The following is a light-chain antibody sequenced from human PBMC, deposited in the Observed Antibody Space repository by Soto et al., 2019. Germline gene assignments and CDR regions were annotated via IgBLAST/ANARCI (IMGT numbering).Light chain of an antibody. V-gene: IGKV3-11*01. CDR2: ETS. Sequence: EIVLTQSPATLSLSAGERVTLSCRSSQSVDTMVAWYQQQVGRTPRLLIYETSSRATGVPASFSGSGSRTASTHPISRLNSQDFANYSCHVCSDWRPFTYTFGQGTKLEVK. CDR1: QSVDTM. J-gene: IGKJ2*01. CDR3: HVCSDWRPFTYT.